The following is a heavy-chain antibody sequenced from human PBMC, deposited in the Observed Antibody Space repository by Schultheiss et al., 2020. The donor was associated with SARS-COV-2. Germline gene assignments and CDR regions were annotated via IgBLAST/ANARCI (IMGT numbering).Heavy chain of an antibody. Sequence: SQTLSLTCTVSGGSISSYYWSWIRQPPGKGLEWIGYIYYSGSTNYNPSLKSRVTISVDTSKNQFSLKLSSVTAADTAVYYCAREGGRKGWFDPLGQGTLVTVSS. CDR3: AREGGRKGWFDP. V-gene: IGHV4-59*12. CDR2: IYYSGST. J-gene: IGHJ5*02. D-gene: IGHD2-15*01. CDR1: GGSISSYY.